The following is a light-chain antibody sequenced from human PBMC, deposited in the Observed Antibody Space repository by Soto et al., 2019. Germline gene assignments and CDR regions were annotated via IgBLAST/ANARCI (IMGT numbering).Light chain of an antibody. J-gene: IGLJ3*02. CDR1: SSDIGAYDS. V-gene: IGLV2-14*01. CDR3: SSYTTFSTLV. CDR2: DVA. Sequence: QSAPTQPVSVSGSPGQSITIPCTGTSSDIGAYDSVSWYQQYPGKAPKLIIYDVANRPSGVSDRLSGSKSGNTASLTISGLQAEDEAAYYCSSYTTFSTLVLGGGTKLTVL.